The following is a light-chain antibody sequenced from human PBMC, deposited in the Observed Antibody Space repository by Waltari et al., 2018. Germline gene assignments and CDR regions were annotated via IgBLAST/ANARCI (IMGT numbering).Light chain of an antibody. CDR1: SSDGGGYQY. Sequence: QSALTQPDSVSGSPGQSITISCHGTSSDGGGYQYVSWYQQYPGKAPKVIIYDAINRPSGVSNRFSGSKSGNSASLTISGLQAEDEADYYCGSFISSTTGIFGGGTRLTVL. J-gene: IGLJ2*01. CDR2: DAI. CDR3: GSFISSTTGI. V-gene: IGLV2-14*03.